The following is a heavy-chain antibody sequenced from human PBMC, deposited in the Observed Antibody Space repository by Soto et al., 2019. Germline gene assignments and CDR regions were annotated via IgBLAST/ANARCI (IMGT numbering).Heavy chain of an antibody. CDR1: GYTFTSYD. J-gene: IGHJ3*02. CDR2: MNPNSGNT. Sequence: VEVSCKASGYTFTSYDINWVRQATGQGLEWMGWMNPNSGNTGYAQKFQGRVTMTRNTSISTAYMELSSLRSEDTAVYYCAKAYGSGSSKGTLWAFDIWGQGTMVTVSS. V-gene: IGHV1-8*01. D-gene: IGHD3-10*01. CDR3: AKAYGSGSSKGTLWAFDI.